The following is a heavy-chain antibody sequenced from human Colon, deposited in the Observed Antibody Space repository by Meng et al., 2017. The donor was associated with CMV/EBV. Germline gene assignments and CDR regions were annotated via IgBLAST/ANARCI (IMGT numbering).Heavy chain of an antibody. CDR1: GFTFSSYW. V-gene: IGHV3-74*01. CDR2: INSDGSIA. J-gene: IGHJ4*02. Sequence: GGSLRLSCEASGFTFSSYWMHWVRQTPGKGLVWVSRINSDGSIANYADSVQGRFTISRDNSRNTLFLQMDSLRAEDTGLFFCAKEPLPPQTWGRGTQVTVSS. CDR3: AKEPLPPQT.